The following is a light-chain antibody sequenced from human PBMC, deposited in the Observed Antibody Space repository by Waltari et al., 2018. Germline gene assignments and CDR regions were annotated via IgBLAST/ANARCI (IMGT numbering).Light chain of an antibody. CDR3: QQGVILPLT. CDR1: ESVSNY. V-gene: IGKV3-11*01. Sequence: EVVLTHSPATLSLSPGESAPLSCRASESVSNYLAWYQQKPGQSPTLLIYDTSKRATGIPGRFSGSGYGTDFTLTINNLEAEDFALYYCQQGVILPLTFGGGTKLEIK. J-gene: IGKJ4*01. CDR2: DTS.